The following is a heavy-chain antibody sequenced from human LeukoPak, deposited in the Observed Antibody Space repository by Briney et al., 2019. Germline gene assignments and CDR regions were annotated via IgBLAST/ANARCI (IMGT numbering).Heavy chain of an antibody. CDR1: GGSFSGYY. J-gene: IGHJ4*02. CDR3: AKDLGSTGYLAY. CDR2: INHSGST. V-gene: IGHV4-34*01. Sequence: SETLSLTCAVYGGSFSGYYWSWIRQPPGRGLEWIGEINHSGSTNYNPSLKSRVTISVDTSKNQFSLKLSSVTAADTAVYYCAKDLGSTGYLAYWGQGTLVTVSS. D-gene: IGHD3-22*01.